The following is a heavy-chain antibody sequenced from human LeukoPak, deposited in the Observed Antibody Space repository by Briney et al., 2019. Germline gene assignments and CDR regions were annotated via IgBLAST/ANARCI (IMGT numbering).Heavy chain of an antibody. V-gene: IGHV4-34*01. CDR2: INHSGST. D-gene: IGHD5-12*01. CDR3: ARVVYSGYDFRGAMDV. Sequence: SETLSLTCAVYGGSFSGYYWSWIRQPPGKGLEWIGEINHSGSTNYNPSLKSRVTISVDTPKNQFSLKLSSVTAADTAVYYCARVVYSGYDFRGAMDVWGKGTTVTVSS. J-gene: IGHJ6*03. CDR1: GGSFSGYY.